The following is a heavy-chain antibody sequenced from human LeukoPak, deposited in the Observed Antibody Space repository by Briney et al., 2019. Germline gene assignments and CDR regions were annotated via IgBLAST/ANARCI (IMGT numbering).Heavy chain of an antibody. CDR3: ARRDYYGSGPVGMDV. D-gene: IGHD3-10*01. CDR2: ISYDGSNK. V-gene: IGHV3-30-3*01. J-gene: IGHJ6*02. Sequence: TGGSLRLSCAASGFTFSSYAMHWVRQAPGKGLEWVAVISYDGSNKYYADSVKGRFTISRDNSKNTLYLQMNSLRAEDTAVYYCARRDYYGSGPVGMDVWGQGTTVTVSS. CDR1: GFTFSSYA.